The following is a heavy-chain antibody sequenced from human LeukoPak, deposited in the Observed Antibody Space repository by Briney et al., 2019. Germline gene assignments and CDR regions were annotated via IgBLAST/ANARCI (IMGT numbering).Heavy chain of an antibody. CDR2: IYYSGST. V-gene: IGHV4-59*01. CDR3: ARSYGSCFDY. J-gene: IGHJ4*02. Sequence: SETLSLTCTVSGGSISSYYWSWIRQPPGKGLEWIGYIYYSGSTNYNPSLKSRVTISVDTSKNQFSLKLSSVTAADTAVYYCARSYGSCFDYWGQGTLVTASS. CDR1: GGSISSYY. D-gene: IGHD4-17*01.